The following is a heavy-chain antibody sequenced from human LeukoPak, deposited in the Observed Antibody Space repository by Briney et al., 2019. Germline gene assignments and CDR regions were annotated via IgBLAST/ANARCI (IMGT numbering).Heavy chain of an antibody. J-gene: IGHJ3*02. CDR2: IYSGGST. CDR3: ARGGYDFWSGYPDAFDI. CDR1: GFTVSSNY. Sequence: GGSLRLSCAASGFTVSSNYMSWVRQAPGKGLEWVSVIYSGGSTYYADSVKGRFTISRDNSKNTLYLQMNSLRAEDTAVYYCARGGYDFWSGYPDAFDIWGQGTMVTVSS. D-gene: IGHD3-3*01. V-gene: IGHV3-53*01.